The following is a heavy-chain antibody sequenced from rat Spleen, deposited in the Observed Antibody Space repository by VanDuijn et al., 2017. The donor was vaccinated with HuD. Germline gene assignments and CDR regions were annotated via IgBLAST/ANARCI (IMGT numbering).Heavy chain of an antibody. J-gene: IGHJ2*01. CDR3: TRETGYNSYFDY. Sequence: EVQLVESGGGLVQPGRSLKLSCVPSGFTFNKYWMTWIRQAPGKGLEWIASITNTGDNTYYPDSVKGRFTISRDNAKSTLYLQMNSLRSEDTATYFGTRETGYNSYFDYWGQGVMVTVSS. CDR2: ITNTGDNT. D-gene: IGHD1-4*01. CDR1: GFTFNKYW. V-gene: IGHV5-31*01.